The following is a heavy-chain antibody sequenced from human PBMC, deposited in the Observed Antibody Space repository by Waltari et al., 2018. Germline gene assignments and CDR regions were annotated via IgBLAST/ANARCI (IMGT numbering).Heavy chain of an antibody. CDR1: GGSFSGYY. J-gene: IGHJ3*02. V-gene: IGHV4-34*01. CDR3: ARVFEGAFDI. Sequence: QVQLQQWGAGLLKPSETLSLTCAVYGGSFSGYYWSWIRQPPGKGLEWMGEINHSGSTNYNPSLKSRVTISVDTSKNQFSLKLSSVTAADTAVYYCARVFEGAFDIWGQGTMVTVSS. CDR2: INHSGST.